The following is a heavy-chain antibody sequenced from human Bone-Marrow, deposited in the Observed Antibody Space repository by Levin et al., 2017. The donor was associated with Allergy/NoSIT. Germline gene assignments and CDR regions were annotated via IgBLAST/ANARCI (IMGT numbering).Heavy chain of an antibody. D-gene: IGHD1-1*01. Sequence: ASVKVSCKASGYTFTSYGISWVRQAPGQGLEWMGWISAYNGNTNYAQKLQGRVTMTTDTSTSTAYMELRSLRSDDTAVYYCARVENLNWNYEMDVWGQGTTVTVSS. CDR2: ISAYNGNT. CDR3: ARVENLNWNYEMDV. CDR1: GYTFTSYG. J-gene: IGHJ6*02. V-gene: IGHV1-18*01.